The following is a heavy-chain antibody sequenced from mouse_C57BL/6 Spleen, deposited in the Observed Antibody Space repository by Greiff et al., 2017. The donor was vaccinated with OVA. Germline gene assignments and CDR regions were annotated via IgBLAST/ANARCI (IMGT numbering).Heavy chain of an antibody. D-gene: IGHD2-2*01. J-gene: IGHJ2*01. Sequence: VQLQQPGAELVKPGASVKLSCKASGYTFTSYWMHWVKQRPGQGLEWIGMIHPNSGSTNYNEKFKSKATLTVDKSSSTAYMQLSSLTSEDSAVYYCARARGYDEGFDYWGQGTTLTVSS. CDR1: GYTFTSYW. CDR2: IHPNSGST. CDR3: ARARGYDEGFDY. V-gene: IGHV1-64*01.